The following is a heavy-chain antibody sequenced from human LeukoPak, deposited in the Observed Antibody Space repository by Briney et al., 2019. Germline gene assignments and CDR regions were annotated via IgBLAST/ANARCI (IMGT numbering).Heavy chain of an antibody. Sequence: QPGGSLRLSCAASGFTFSSYWMSWVRQAPGKGLEWVANIKQDGSEKYYVDSVKGRFTISRDNAKNSLYLQMNSLRAEDTAVYYCARVLVQWLVPYDAFDIWGQGTMVTVSS. V-gene: IGHV3-7*01. D-gene: IGHD6-19*01. J-gene: IGHJ3*02. CDR3: ARVLVQWLVPYDAFDI. CDR1: GFTFSSYW. CDR2: IKQDGSEK.